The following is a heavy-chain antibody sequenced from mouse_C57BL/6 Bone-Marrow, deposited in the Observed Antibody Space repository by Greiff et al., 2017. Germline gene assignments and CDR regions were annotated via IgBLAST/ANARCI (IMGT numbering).Heavy chain of an antibody. J-gene: IGHJ1*03. CDR1: GYTFTSYW. CDR2: IYPGSGST. V-gene: IGHV1-55*01. Sequence: QVQLKQSGAELVKPGASVKMSCKASGYTFTSYWITWVKQRPGQGLEWIGDIYPGSGSTNYNAKFKSKATLTVDTSSSTAYMQLSSLTSEDSAVYYCAHGSTLYWYFEGWGTGTTVTVSS. D-gene: IGHD1-1*01. CDR3: AHGSTLYWYFEG.